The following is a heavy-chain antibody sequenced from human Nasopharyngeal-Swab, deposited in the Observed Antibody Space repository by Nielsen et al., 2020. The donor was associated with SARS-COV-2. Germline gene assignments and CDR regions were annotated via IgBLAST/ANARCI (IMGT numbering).Heavy chain of an antibody. CDR1: GFTFDDYA. V-gene: IGHV3-9*01. CDR3: ARDSVAGWYFDL. D-gene: IGHD5-12*01. CDR2: ISWNSGSI. J-gene: IGHJ2*01. Sequence: GGSLRLSCAASGFTFDDYAMHWVRQAPGKGLEWVSGISWNSGSIGYADSVKGRFTISRHNSKNTLYLQMNSLRAEDTAVYYCARDSVAGWYFDLWGRGTLVTVSS.